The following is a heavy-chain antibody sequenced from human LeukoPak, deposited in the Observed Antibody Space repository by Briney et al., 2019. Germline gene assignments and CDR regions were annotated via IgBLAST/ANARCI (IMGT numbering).Heavy chain of an antibody. CDR2: INPNSGGT. J-gene: IGHJ4*02. Sequence: ASVKVSCKASGYTFTGYYMHWVRQAPGQGLEWMGWINPNSGGTNYAQKFQGRVTMTRDTSISTAYMERSRLRSDDTAVYYCARARGGEWLLFEGVDYWGQGTLVTVSS. CDR1: GYTFTGYY. CDR3: ARARGGEWLLFEGVDY. D-gene: IGHD3-3*01. V-gene: IGHV1-2*02.